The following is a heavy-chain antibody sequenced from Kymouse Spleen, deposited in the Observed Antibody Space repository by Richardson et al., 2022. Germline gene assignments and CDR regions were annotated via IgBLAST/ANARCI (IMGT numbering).Heavy chain of an antibody. CDR3: AKDGKAAAGNWFDP. V-gene: IGHV3-9*01. Sequence: EVQLVESGGGLVQPGRSLRLSCAASGFTFDDYAMHWVRQAPGKGLEWVSGISWNSGSIGYADSVKGRFTISRDNAKNSLYLQMNSLRAEDTALYYCAKDGKAAAGNWFDPWGQGTLVTVSS. CDR2: ISWNSGSI. D-gene: IGHD6-13*01. CDR1: GFTFDDYA. J-gene: IGHJ5*02.